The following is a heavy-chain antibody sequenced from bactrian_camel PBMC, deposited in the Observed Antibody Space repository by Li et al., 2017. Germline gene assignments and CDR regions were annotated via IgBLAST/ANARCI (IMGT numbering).Heavy chain of an antibody. D-gene: IGHD3*01. J-gene: IGHJ6*01. Sequence: HVQLVESGGGLVQPGGSLRLSCAVSGFTISNHWMWWVRQAPGKGLECVSFINPDSSTMAYAGSVQGRFIISRDNAKNTVYLQMNSLKSEDTALYYCATSVRAIYDTWGQGTQVTVS. CDR2: INPDSSTM. V-gene: IGHV3S1*01. CDR3: ATSVRAIYDT. CDR1: GFTISNHW.